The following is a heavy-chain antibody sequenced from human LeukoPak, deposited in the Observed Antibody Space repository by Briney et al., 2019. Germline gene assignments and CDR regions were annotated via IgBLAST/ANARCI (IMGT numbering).Heavy chain of an antibody. Sequence: SETLSLTCTVSGGSISSGSYYWSWIRQPAGKGLEWIGRIYTSGSTNYNPSLKSRVTISVDTSKNQFSLKLSSVTAADTAVYYCARGWPAAKVDYWGRGTLVTVSS. CDR2: IYTSGST. D-gene: IGHD2-2*01. J-gene: IGHJ4*02. V-gene: IGHV4-61*02. CDR3: ARGWPAAKVDY. CDR1: GGSISSGSYY.